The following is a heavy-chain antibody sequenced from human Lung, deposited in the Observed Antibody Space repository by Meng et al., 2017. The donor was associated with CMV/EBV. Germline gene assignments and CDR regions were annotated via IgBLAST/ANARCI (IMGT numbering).Heavy chain of an antibody. CDR1: GFTFSSYV. Sequence: ETLSLXXAASGFTFSSYVMSWVRQAPGKGLEWVSAISGSGGITYYADSVKGRFTISRDNSKNTLYLEINSLRAEDTAEYYCAKDEAVYAISPFDYWGQGXLVTVSS. CDR2: ISGSGGIT. J-gene: IGHJ4*02. CDR3: AKDEAVYAISPFDY. D-gene: IGHD2-8*01. V-gene: IGHV3-23*01.